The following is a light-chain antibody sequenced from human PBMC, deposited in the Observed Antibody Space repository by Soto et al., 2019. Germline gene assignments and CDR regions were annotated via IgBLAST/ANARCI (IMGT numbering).Light chain of an antibody. CDR1: RSISSK. J-gene: IGKJ5*01. Sequence: EIVMTQSPATLSVCPGERATLSCRASRSISSKVGWYQQKPGQAPRLLIYGASTRATGVPPRFSCSGSGTEFTLTISSLHSEDFTVYYCQQYNIWSSITFGQGTRLEIK. V-gene: IGKV3-15*01. CDR3: QQYNIWSSIT. CDR2: GAS.